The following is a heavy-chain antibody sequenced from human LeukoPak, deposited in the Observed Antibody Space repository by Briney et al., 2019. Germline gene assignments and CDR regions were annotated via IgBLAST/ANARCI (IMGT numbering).Heavy chain of an antibody. D-gene: IGHD6-13*01. J-gene: IGHJ4*02. V-gene: IGHV3-23*01. Sequence: GGSLRLSCAASGFTFSSYAMSWVRQAPGKGLERVSAISGSGGSTYYADSVKGRLTISRDNSKNTLYLQMKSLRAADTAVYYCAKGMAAVPFDYWGQGALVTVSS. CDR2: ISGSGGST. CDR1: GFTFSSYA. CDR3: AKGMAAVPFDY.